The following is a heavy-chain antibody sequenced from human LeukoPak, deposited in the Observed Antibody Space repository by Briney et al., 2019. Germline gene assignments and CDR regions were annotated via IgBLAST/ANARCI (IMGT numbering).Heavy chain of an antibody. J-gene: IGHJ3*02. D-gene: IGHD3-22*01. CDR3: SKTHTEFYDRCWPYGPFGI. CDR2: ISGSGGST. Sequence: GGSLRLSCAASGFTFSSYAMSWVRQAPGKGLEWVSAISGSGGSTYYADSVKGRFTISRDNSKNTRYLQMNSLRAEDTAVEYWSKTHTEFYDRCWPYGPFGILGQGTMVTVSS. CDR1: GFTFSSYA. V-gene: IGHV3-23*01.